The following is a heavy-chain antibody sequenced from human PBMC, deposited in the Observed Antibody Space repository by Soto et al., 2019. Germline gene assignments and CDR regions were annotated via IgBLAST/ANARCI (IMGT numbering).Heavy chain of an antibody. CDR2: INPSGGST. D-gene: IGHD2-15*01. J-gene: IGHJ6*03. Sequence: EASVKVSCKASGYTFTSYYMHWVRQAPGQGLEWMGIINPSGGSTSYAQKFQGRVTMTRDTSTSTVYMELSSLRSEDTAVYYCARWQRDCSGGSCSPKNYYYMDVWGKGTTVTVSS. CDR3: ARWQRDCSGGSCSPKNYYYMDV. CDR1: GYTFTSYY. V-gene: IGHV1-46*03.